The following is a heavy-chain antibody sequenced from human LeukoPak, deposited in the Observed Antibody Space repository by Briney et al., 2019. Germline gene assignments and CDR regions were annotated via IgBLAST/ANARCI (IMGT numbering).Heavy chain of an antibody. Sequence: SETLSLTCTVSGGSVSSSSYYGSWIRQPPGKGLEWIGEINHSGSTNYNPSLKSRVTISVDTSKNQFSLKLNSVTAADTAVYYCARGGWTAFDYWGQGTLVTVSS. CDR3: ARGGWTAFDY. V-gene: IGHV4-39*07. J-gene: IGHJ4*02. D-gene: IGHD6-19*01. CDR2: INHSGST. CDR1: GGSVSSSSYY.